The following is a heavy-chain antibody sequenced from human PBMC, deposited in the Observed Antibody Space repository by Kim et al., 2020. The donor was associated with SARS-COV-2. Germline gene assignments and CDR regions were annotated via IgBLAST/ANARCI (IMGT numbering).Heavy chain of an antibody. J-gene: IGHJ4*02. CDR3: ARNKNSYGPPHFDY. CDR1: GFTFSSYW. D-gene: IGHD5-18*01. V-gene: IGHV3-7*03. CDR2: IKQDGSEK. Sequence: GGSLRLSCAASGFTFSSYWMSWVRQAPGKGLEWVANIKQDGSEKYYVDSVKGRFTISRDNAKNSLYLQMNSLRAEDTAVYYCARNKNSYGPPHFDYWGQGTLVTVSS.